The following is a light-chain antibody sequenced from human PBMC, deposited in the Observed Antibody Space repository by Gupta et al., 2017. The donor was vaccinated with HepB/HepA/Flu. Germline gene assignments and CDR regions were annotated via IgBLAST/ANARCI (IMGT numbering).Light chain of an antibody. V-gene: IGLV3-19*01. CDR1: SLRSYY. CDR2: GKN. Sequence: SSELTQDPAVSVALRQSVGRTCQGDSLRSYYASWYQQKPGQAPVLVIYGKNNRPSGIPDRFSGSISGNTASLTITGAQAEDEADYYCNSRDSSGNHLVFGTGTKVTVL. CDR3: NSRDSSGNHLV. J-gene: IGLJ1*01.